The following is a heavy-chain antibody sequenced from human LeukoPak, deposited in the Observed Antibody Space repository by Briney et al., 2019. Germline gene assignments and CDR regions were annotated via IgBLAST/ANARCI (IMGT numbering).Heavy chain of an antibody. Sequence: SETLSLTCTVSGGSISSSSYYWGWIRQPPGKGLEWIGSIYYSGSTYYNPSLKSRVTMSVDTSKNQFSLKLSSVTAADTAVYYCARSAPLLRYFDWLAGYYFDYWGQGTLVTVSS. V-gene: IGHV4-39*07. CDR3: ARSAPLLRYFDWLAGYYFDY. J-gene: IGHJ4*02. CDR2: IYYSGST. D-gene: IGHD3-9*01. CDR1: GGSISSSSYY.